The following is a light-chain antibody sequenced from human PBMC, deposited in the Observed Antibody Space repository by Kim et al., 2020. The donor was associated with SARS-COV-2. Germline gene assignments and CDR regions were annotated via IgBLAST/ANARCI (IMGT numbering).Light chain of an antibody. J-gene: IGKJ1*01. CDR1: QSVSSN. V-gene: IGKV3-15*01. CDR3: QQYNTWPRT. CDR2: GAS. Sequence: EIVMTQSPATLSVSPGERATLSCRASQSVSSNLARYQQKPGQAPRLLIYGASTGATGIPARFSGSGSGTEFTLTISSLQSEDFAVYSCQQYNTWPRTFGQGTKVDIK.